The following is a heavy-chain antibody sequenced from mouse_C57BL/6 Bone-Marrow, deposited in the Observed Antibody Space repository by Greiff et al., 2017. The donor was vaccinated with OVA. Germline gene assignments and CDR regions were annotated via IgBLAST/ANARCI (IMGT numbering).Heavy chain of an antibody. CDR3: ARCYYY. V-gene: IGHV1-42*01. CDR1: GYSFTGYY. J-gene: IGHJ3*01. Sequence: VQLKQSGPVLVKPGASVKISCKASGYSFTGYYMNWVKQSPEKSLEWIGEINPSTGGTTYNQKFKAKATLTVDKSSSTAYMQLKSLTSEDSAVYYCARCYYYWGQGTLVTVSA. D-gene: IGHD2-12*01. CDR2: INPSTGGT.